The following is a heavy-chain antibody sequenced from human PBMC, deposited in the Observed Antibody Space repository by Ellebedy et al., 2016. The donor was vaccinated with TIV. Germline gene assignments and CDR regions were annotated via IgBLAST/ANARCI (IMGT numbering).Heavy chain of an antibody. Sequence: PGGSLRLSCKGSGYSFTSYWISWVRQMPGKGLEWMGRIDPSDSYTNYSSSFQGHVSISVDKSISTAYVQWSRLKASDTAMYYCASHLWPTGRFDPWGQGTLVTVSS. V-gene: IGHV5-10-1*01. CDR2: IDPSDSYT. CDR1: GYSFTSYW. J-gene: IGHJ5*02. D-gene: IGHD3-10*01. CDR3: ASHLWPTGRFDP.